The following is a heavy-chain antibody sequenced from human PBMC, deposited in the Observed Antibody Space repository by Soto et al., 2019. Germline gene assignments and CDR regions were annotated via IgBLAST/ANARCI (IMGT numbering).Heavy chain of an antibody. CDR3: AKDEGTGAIYYFDY. D-gene: IGHD2-8*02. J-gene: IGHJ4*02. CDR2: ISGSGGST. V-gene: IGHV3-23*01. Sequence: GGSLRLSCAASGFTFSSYAMSWVRQAPGKGLEWVSAISGSGGSTYYADSVKGRFTISRDNSKNTLYLQMNSLRAEDTDVDFCAKDEGTGAIYYFDYWGQGTLVTVSS. CDR1: GFTFSSYA.